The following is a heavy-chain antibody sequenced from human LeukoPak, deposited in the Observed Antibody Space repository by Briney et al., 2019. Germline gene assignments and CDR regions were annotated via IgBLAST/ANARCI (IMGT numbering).Heavy chain of an antibody. Sequence: SETLSLTCTVSRGSISSSSYYWGWIRQPPGKGLEWIGSIYYSGSTDYNPSLKSRGIIFVDTSKNQFSLKLSSVTAADTAVYYCARQSEYCSSTSCYLTWFDPWGQGTLVTVSS. CDR2: IYYSGST. D-gene: IGHD2-2*01. J-gene: IGHJ5*02. V-gene: IGHV4-39*01. CDR1: RGSISSSSYY. CDR3: ARQSEYCSSTSCYLTWFDP.